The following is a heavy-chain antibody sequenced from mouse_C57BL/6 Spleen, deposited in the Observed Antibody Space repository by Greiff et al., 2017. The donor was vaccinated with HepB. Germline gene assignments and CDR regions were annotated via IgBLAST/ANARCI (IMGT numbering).Heavy chain of an antibody. CDR1: GFTFSDYG. J-gene: IGHJ3*01. Sequence: DVMLVESGGGLVKPGGSLKLSCAASGFTFSDYGMHWVRQAPEKGLEWVAYISSGSSTIYYADTVKGRFTISRDNAKNTLFLQMTSLRSEDTAMYYCARGGPGRGTWFAYWGQGTLVTVSA. D-gene: IGHD4-1*01. CDR3: ARGGPGRGTWFAY. V-gene: IGHV5-17*01. CDR2: ISSGSSTI.